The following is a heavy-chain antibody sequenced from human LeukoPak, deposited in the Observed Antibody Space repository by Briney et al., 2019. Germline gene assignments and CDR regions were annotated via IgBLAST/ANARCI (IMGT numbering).Heavy chain of an antibody. CDR1: GFTFSNAW. CDR3: ARDYGDYFIDY. D-gene: IGHD4-17*01. CDR2: ISSSSSYI. J-gene: IGHJ4*02. Sequence: PGGSLRLSCAASGFTFSNAWMNWVRQAPGKGLEWVSSISSSSSYIYYADSVKGRFTISRDNAKNSLYLQMNSLRAEDTAVYYCARDYGDYFIDYWGQGTLVTVSS. V-gene: IGHV3-21*01.